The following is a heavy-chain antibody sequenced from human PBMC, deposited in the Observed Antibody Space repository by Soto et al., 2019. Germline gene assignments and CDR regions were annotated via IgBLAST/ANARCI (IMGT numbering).Heavy chain of an antibody. J-gene: IGHJ4*02. CDR1: GGSISSYY. Sequence: SETLSLTCTVSGGSISSYYWSWIRQPPGKGLEWIGYIYYSGSTNYNPSLKSRVTISVDTSKNQFSLKLSSVTAADTAVYYCARHGLASHDYCDYVSPLFDYWGQGTLVTVSS. CDR3: ARHGLASHDYCDYVSPLFDY. D-gene: IGHD4-17*01. V-gene: IGHV4-59*08. CDR2: IYYSGST.